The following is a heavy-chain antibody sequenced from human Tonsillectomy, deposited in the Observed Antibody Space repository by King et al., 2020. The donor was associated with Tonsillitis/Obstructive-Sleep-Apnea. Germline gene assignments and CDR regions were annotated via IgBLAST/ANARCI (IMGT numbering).Heavy chain of an antibody. D-gene: IGHD2-15*01. J-gene: IGHJ4*02. CDR1: GNTFTSYA. V-gene: IGHV7-4-1*02. Sequence: VQLVESGSELKKPGASVKVSCKASGNTFTSYAMNWVRQAPGQGLEWMGWINTNTGNPTYAQGFTGRFVFSLDTSVSTAYLQISSLKAEDTAVYYCARRYCSGGSCYLFYFDYWGQGTLVTVSS. CDR2: INTNTGNP. CDR3: ARRYCSGGSCYLFYFDY.